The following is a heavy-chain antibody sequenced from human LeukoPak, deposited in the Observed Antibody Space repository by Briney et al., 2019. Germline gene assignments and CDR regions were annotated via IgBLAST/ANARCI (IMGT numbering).Heavy chain of an antibody. Sequence: GGSLRLSCAASGFTFSSYWMSWVRQAPGKGLEWVANIKQDGSEKYYVDSVKGRFTISRDNAKNSLYLQMNSLRAEDTAVYYCHAHCSGTSCYNGARGAFDIWGQGTMVTVSS. CDR3: HAHCSGTSCYNGARGAFDI. V-gene: IGHV3-7*01. J-gene: IGHJ3*02. CDR2: IKQDGSEK. D-gene: IGHD2-2*02. CDR1: GFTFSSYW.